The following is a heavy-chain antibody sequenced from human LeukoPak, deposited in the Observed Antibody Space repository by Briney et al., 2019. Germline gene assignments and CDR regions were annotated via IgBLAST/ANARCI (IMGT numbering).Heavy chain of an antibody. CDR1: GYTFTDYY. D-gene: IGHD1-1*01. V-gene: IGHV1-2*02. CDR2: INPNSGGT. J-gene: IGHJ4*02. CDR3: ARDPGTRCFDY. Sequence: ASVKVSCKASGYTFTDYYMHWVRQAPGQGLEWMGWINPNSGGTNYAQNFQGRVTMTRDTSISTAYMELISLRSDDTAVYYCARDPGTRCFDYWGQGTLVTVSS.